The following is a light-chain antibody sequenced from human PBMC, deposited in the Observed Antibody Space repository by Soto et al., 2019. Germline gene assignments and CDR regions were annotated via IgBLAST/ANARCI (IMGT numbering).Light chain of an antibody. Sequence: QSALTQPASVSGSPGQSITISCTGTSSDVGGYNYVSWYQQHPGKAPKLMIYEVSNRPSGVSNRFSGSKSGNTASLTISVLQAEDEADYYCSSYTSVSTLVFGGGTKLTVL. CDR2: EVS. CDR1: SSDVGGYNY. V-gene: IGLV2-14*01. CDR3: SSYTSVSTLV. J-gene: IGLJ3*02.